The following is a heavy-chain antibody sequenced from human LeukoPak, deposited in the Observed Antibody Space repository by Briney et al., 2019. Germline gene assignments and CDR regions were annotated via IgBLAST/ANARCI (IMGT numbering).Heavy chain of an antibody. D-gene: IGHD3-16*01. J-gene: IGHJ4*02. CDR3: ARFLSLGGPDY. V-gene: IGHV4-38-2*01. CDR1: SYSFSSGYY. CDR2: IYRSGST. Sequence: SETLSLTCAVSSYSFSSGYYWGWIRQPPGKGLEWIRTIYRSGSTYYNPSLKSRVTISVDTSKNQFSLKLSSVTAADTAVYYCARFLSLGGPDYWGQGTLVAVSS.